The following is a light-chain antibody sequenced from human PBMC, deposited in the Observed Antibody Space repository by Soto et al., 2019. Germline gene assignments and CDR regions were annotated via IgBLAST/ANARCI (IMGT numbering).Light chain of an antibody. CDR2: SAS. CDR1: ERISAF. V-gene: IGKV1-39*01. J-gene: IGKJ5*01. CDR3: QQSYSTPIT. Sequence: DIQMTQSPSSVSAFVGESVTITCHASERISAFLNWHHQKPGKAPKLLIYSASYLQSGVPSRFSGSGSGTDFTLTISSLQPEDFATYYCQQSYSTPITFGQGTRLEI.